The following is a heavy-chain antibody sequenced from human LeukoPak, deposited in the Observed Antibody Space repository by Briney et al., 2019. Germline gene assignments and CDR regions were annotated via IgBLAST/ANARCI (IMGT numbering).Heavy chain of an antibody. CDR1: GFTFSSYW. J-gene: IGHJ5*02. Sequence: GGSLRLSCAASGFTFSSYWMSWVRQAPGKGLEWVANIKQDGREKYYVDSVKGRFTISRDNAKNSLYLQMNSLRAEDTAVYYCAREGYCSSTSCHKKFGPWGQGTLVTVSS. V-gene: IGHV3-7*01. D-gene: IGHD2-2*01. CDR3: AREGYCSSTSCHKKFGP. CDR2: IKQDGREK.